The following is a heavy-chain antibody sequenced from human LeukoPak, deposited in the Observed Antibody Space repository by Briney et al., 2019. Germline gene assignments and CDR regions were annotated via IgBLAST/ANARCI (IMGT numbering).Heavy chain of an antibody. CDR1: GDSVSSNSVT. V-gene: IGHV6-1*01. CDR3: ARRLTQYDCFDP. J-gene: IGHJ5*02. D-gene: IGHD2-2*01. Sequence: SQTLSLTCAISGDSVSSNSVTWNSIRQSPSRGLEWLGRTYYRSTWYNDYAVSVRGRITVNPDTSKNQFSLHLNSVTPEDTAVYYCARRLTQYDCFDPWGQGILVTVSS. CDR2: TYYRSTWYN.